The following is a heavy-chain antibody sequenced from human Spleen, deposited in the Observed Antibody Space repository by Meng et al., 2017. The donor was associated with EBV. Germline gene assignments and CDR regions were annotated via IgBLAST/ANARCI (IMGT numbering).Heavy chain of an antibody. D-gene: IGHD3-10*01. V-gene: IGHV1-18*01. CDR1: GYTFTSYG. CDR3: ASESGRGYTPDY. Sequence: QVQLVQSGAEVKKPGASVKVSCKASGYTFTSYGISWVRQAPGQGLEWMGWISAYNGNTNYAQKLQGRVTIVADEFTSAHYMELSSLRSEDTAVYYCASESGRGYTPDYWGQGTLVTVSS. J-gene: IGHJ4*02. CDR2: ISAYNGNT.